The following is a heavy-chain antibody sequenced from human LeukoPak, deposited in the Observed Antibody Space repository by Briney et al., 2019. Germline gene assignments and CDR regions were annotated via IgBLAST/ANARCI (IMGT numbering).Heavy chain of an antibody. CDR1: GGSVYSSPYY. Sequence: SETLSLTCSVSGGSVYSSPYYWGWIRQPPGKGLEWIGRIYTRGSTNYNPSLKSRVTMSVDTSKNQFSLKLSSVTAADTAVYYCARGRYCSADICSGGDAFDIWGQGTMVSVSS. J-gene: IGHJ3*02. V-gene: IGHV4-39*07. CDR2: IYTRGST. CDR3: ARGRYCSADICSGGDAFDI. D-gene: IGHD2-15*01.